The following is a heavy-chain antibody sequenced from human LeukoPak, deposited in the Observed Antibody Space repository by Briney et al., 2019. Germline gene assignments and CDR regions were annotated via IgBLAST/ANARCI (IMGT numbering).Heavy chain of an antibody. V-gene: IGHV3-30*02. J-gene: IGHJ4*02. Sequence: QAGGSLRLSCTASGFSFKKYGTHWVRQAPGKGLEWVTFIQYDDSVEFYADSVKGRFTISRDNSKNTVYLQMNSLRSEDTGLYFCAQDVRMEEVPLLGPGFWGQGTLVTVSS. CDR2: IQYDDSVE. CDR3: AQDVRMEEVPLLGPGF. CDR1: GFSFKKYG. D-gene: IGHD1-14*01.